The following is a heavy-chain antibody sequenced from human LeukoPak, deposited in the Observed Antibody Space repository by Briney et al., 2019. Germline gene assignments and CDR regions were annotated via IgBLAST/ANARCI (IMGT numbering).Heavy chain of an antibody. Sequence: SETLSLTCTVSGGSISSGDYYWSWIRQPPGKGLEWIGYIYYSGSTNYNPSLKSRVTISVDTSKNQFSLKLSSVTAADTAVYYCARGGYDYGDFRQDYWGQGTLVTVSS. V-gene: IGHV4-61*08. CDR1: GGSISSGDYY. J-gene: IGHJ4*02. CDR3: ARGGYDYGDFRQDY. D-gene: IGHD4-17*01. CDR2: IYYSGST.